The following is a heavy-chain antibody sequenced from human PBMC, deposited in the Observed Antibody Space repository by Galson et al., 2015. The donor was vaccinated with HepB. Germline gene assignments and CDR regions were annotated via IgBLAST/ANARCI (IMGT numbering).Heavy chain of an antibody. CDR1: GYTFTSYG. CDR2: ISAYNGNT. V-gene: IGHV1-18*01. D-gene: IGHD3-3*01. CDR3: ARDLVAARTYYDFWSGTRVPWGLKPLDP. J-gene: IGHJ5*02. Sequence: SVKVSCKASGYTFTSYGISWVRQAPGQGLEWMGWISAYNGNTNYAQKLQGRVTMTTDTSTSTAYMELRSLRSDDTAVYYCARDLVAARTYYDFWSGTRVPWGLKPLDPWGQGTLVTVSS.